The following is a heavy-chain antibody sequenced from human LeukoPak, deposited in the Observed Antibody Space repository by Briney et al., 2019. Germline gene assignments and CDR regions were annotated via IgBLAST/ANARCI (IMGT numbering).Heavy chain of an antibody. CDR2: MNPKSGNT. Sequence: ASVKVSCKASGYTFTSYDINWVRQATGQGLEWMGWMNPKSGNTGYAQKFQGRVTMTRNTSISTAYMELSSLRSEDTAVYYCARGPYYYDSSGQKNSYFDYWGQGTLITVSS. J-gene: IGHJ4*02. D-gene: IGHD3-22*01. CDR3: ARGPYYYDSSGQKNSYFDY. V-gene: IGHV1-8*01. CDR1: GYTFTSYD.